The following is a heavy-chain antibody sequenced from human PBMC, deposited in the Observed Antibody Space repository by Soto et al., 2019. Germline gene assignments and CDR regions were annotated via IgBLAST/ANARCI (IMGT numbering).Heavy chain of an antibody. J-gene: IGHJ6*03. CDR1: GFTFSSYA. D-gene: IGHD3-16*02. CDR2: ISGSGGST. V-gene: IGHV3-23*01. Sequence: PGGSLRLSCAASGFTFSSYAMSWVRQAPGKGLEWVSAISGSGGSTYYADSVKGRFTISRDNSKNTLYLQMNSLRAEDTAVYYCAKAGLGSHLGELSSYYYYYYMDVWGKGTTVTVSS. CDR3: AKAGLGSHLGELSSYYYYYYMDV.